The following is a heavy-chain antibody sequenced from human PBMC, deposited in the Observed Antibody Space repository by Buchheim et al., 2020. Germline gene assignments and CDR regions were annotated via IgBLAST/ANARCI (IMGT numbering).Heavy chain of an antibody. J-gene: IGHJ4*02. D-gene: IGHD3/OR15-3a*01. Sequence: EVQLVESGGGLVQPGGSLRLSCAATGFTFSSYAMSWVRQAPGKGLEWVSGISDSGRTIYYADSVKGRFTISRDNSKNTLYLQMSSLRAEDTAIYYCAKVLSWTHFDYWGLGTL. CDR3: AKVLSWTHFDY. V-gene: IGHV3-23*04. CDR2: ISDSGRTI. CDR1: GFTFSSYA.